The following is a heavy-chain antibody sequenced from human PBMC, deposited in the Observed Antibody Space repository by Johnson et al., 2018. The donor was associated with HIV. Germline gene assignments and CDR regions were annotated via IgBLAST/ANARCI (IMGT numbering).Heavy chain of an antibody. J-gene: IGHJ3*02. CDR2: ISSSGSTI. V-gene: IGHV3-11*04. Sequence: VQLMESGGGLVKPGGSLRLSCAASGFTFSDYYMSWLRQAPGKGLEWVSYISSSGSTIYYADSVKGRFTISRDNSKNTLYLQMNSLRAEDTAVYYCAKDHVKVVNDAFDIWGQGTMVTVSS. CDR1: GFTFSDYY. CDR3: AKDHVKVVNDAFDI. D-gene: IGHD3-22*01.